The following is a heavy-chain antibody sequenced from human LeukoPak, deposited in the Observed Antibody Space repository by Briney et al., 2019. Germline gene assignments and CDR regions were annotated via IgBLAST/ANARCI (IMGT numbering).Heavy chain of an antibody. CDR2: IYSSGST. V-gene: IGHV4-61*02. CDR1: GGSISSGSYY. Sequence: PSETLSLTCTVSGGSISSGSYYWSWIRQPAGKGLEWIGRIYSSGSTNYNPSLKSRATISVDTSKNQFSLKLTSVTAADTAVYYCARGVGPPWRQTKKEEKRLDYWGQGTLVTVSS. CDR3: ARGVGPPWRQTKKEEKRLDY. D-gene: IGHD1/OR15-1a*01. J-gene: IGHJ4*02.